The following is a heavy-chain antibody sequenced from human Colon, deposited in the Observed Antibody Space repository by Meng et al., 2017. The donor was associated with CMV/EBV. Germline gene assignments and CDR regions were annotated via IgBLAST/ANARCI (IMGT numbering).Heavy chain of an antibody. CDR2: MDPTTGRT. V-gene: IGHV1-2*02. D-gene: IGHD3-16*01. J-gene: IGHJ1*01. CDR1: GSSFTGYY. CDR3: ASHSSYVWGSHH. Sequence: QWVRSGVAGGRPGASVMVSCKVSGSSFTGYYIHWVRQAPGQGLEWMGWMDPTTGRTDYAQKFQGTVTMTRDTSISTAYLELSRLTSDDTAVYYCASHSSYVWGSHHWGQGTLVTVSS.